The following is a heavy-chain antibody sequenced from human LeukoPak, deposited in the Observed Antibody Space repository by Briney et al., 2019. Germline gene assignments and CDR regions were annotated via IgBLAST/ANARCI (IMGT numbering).Heavy chain of an antibody. J-gene: IGHJ4*02. V-gene: IGHV4-59*01. CDR3: ARGAMATTPFFDY. Sequence: PSETLSLTCTVSGGSISSFYWSWIRQPPGKGLEWIGNIYYHGSTSYNPSPKSRVTMSLDTSRNQFSLKLTSLTAADTAVYYCARGAMATTPFFDYWGQGTLVTVSS. CDR1: GGSISSFY. CDR2: IYYHGST. D-gene: IGHD5-24*01.